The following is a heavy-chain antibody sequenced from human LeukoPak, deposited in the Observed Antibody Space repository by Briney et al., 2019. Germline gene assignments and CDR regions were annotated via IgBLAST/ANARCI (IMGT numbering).Heavy chain of an antibody. D-gene: IGHD5-18*01. J-gene: IGHJ4*02. Sequence: SETLSLTCTVSGGSISSYYWSWIRQPPGKGLEWIGYIYYSGSTNYNPSLKSRVTISVDTSKNQFSLKLSSVTAADTAVYYCARLTWDTTMVRYYFDFWGQGTLVTVSS. CDR2: IYYSGST. CDR1: GGSISSYY. CDR3: ARLTWDTTMVRYYFDF. V-gene: IGHV4-59*08.